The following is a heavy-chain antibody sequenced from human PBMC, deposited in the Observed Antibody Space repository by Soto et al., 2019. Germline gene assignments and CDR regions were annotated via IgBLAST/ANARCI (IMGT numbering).Heavy chain of an antibody. CDR1: GLTVSSYA. J-gene: IGHJ6*02. CDR2: IYASDST. Sequence: EVQLVESGGGLIQPGGSLRLSCAVSGLTVSSYAMSCVRQAPGAGLEWVSVIYASDSTHYADSVKGRFTISSDNSKNTLFLQMNSLRAEDTAVYYCAKGWMDVWGQGTTVTVS. CDR3: AKGWMDV. V-gene: IGHV3-53*01.